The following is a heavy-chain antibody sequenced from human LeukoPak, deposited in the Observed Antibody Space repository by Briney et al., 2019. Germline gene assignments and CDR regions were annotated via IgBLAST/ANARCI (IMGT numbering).Heavy chain of an antibody. CDR1: GYSFTTYW. D-gene: IGHD2-2*01. CDR2: IYPGDSDT. Sequence: GGSLRLSCKGSGYSFTTYWIAWVRQMPGKGLEWMGIIYPGDSDTRYRPSFKGQVTISAEKSISTAYLQWSGLEASDSAMYYCARRRYCNSTSCYAGAFDIWGQGTTVTVSS. J-gene: IGHJ3*02. CDR3: ARRRYCNSTSCYAGAFDI. V-gene: IGHV5-51*01.